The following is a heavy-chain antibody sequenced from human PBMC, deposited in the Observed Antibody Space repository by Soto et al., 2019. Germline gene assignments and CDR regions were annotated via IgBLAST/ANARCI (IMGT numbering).Heavy chain of an antibody. Sequence: ASVKVSCKASGYPFTGPYIYWVRQAPGQGLEWMGWMTLSSGGREFAEKFQGRLTVTRETSIRTVFLELSSLKSDDTGVYFCARDFRTYSHGVDAWGQGTAVTVSS. D-gene: IGHD4-4*01. CDR3: ARDFRTYSHGVDA. V-gene: IGHV1-2*02. CDR2: MTLSSGGR. J-gene: IGHJ6*02. CDR1: GYPFTGPY.